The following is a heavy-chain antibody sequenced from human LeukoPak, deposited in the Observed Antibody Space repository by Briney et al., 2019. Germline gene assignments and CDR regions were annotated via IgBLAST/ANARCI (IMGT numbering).Heavy chain of an antibody. V-gene: IGHV4-4*09. CDR2: IYTSGST. CDR3: ARLTYYYGSGSLYYFDY. Sequence: SETLSLTCTVSGGSISSYYWSWIRQPPGKGLEWIGYIYTSGSTNHNPSLKSRFTISVDTSKTQFSLKLSSVTAADTAVYYCARLTYYYGSGSLYYFDYWGQGTLVTVSS. CDR1: GGSISSYY. J-gene: IGHJ4*02. D-gene: IGHD3-10*01.